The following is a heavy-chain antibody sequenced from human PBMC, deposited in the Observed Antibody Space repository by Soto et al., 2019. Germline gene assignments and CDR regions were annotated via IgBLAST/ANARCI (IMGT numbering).Heavy chain of an antibody. J-gene: IGHJ4*02. Sequence: QVQLVESGGGVVQPGTSLRLSCAASGFTFSNYGMHWVRQAPGKGLDCVASISSDGSSKYYADSVKGRFTISRDNSKNTLNLEMNSLRVEDTAVYYCAKVVEQQLVRCGLDCWGQGTLVTVSS. D-gene: IGHD6-13*01. CDR3: AKVVEQQLVRCGLDC. V-gene: IGHV3-30*18. CDR2: ISSDGSSK. CDR1: GFTFSNYG.